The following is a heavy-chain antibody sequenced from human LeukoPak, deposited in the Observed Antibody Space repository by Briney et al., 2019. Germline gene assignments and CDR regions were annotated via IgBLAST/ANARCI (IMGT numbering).Heavy chain of an antibody. CDR1: GFTVSNKY. D-gene: IGHD3-3*01. CDR3: ARGVDFDEEWLLQNYYYYYGMDV. Sequence: GGSLRLSCVASGFTVSNKYMSWVRQAPGKGLEWVSVLYNAGSTYYADSVKGRFTISRDNSKNTLYLQMYSLRAEDTAVYYCARGVDFDEEWLLQNYYYYYGMDVWGQGTTVTVSS. V-gene: IGHV3-53*01. CDR2: LYNAGST. J-gene: IGHJ6*02.